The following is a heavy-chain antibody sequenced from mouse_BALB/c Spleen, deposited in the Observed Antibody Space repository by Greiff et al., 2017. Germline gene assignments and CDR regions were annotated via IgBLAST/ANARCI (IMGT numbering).Heavy chain of an antibody. V-gene: IGHV1-20*02. D-gene: IGHD1-1*01. CDR1: GYSFTGYF. Sequence: EVQLQQSGPELVKPGASVKISCKASGYSFTGYFMNWVMQSHGKSLEWIGRINPYNGDTFYNQKFKGKATLTVDKSSSTAHMELRSLASEDSAVYYCARGVYYYGSGYAMDYWGQGTSVTVSS. CDR3: ARGVYYYGSGYAMDY. CDR2: INPYNGDT. J-gene: IGHJ4*01.